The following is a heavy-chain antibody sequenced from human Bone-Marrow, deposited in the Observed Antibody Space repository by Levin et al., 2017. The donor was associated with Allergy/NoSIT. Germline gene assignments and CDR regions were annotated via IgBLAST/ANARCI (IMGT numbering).Heavy chain of an antibody. J-gene: IGHJ4*02. CDR3: AKEGIGGSYSSSWYGFDY. CDR1: GFTFSSYG. D-gene: IGHD6-13*01. Sequence: GGSLRLSCAASGFTFSSYGMHWVRQAPGKGLEWVAVISYDGSNKYYADSVKGRFTISRDNSKNTLYLQMNSLRAEDTAVYYCAKEGIGGSYSSSWYGFDYWGQGTLVTVSS. CDR2: ISYDGSNK. V-gene: IGHV3-30*18.